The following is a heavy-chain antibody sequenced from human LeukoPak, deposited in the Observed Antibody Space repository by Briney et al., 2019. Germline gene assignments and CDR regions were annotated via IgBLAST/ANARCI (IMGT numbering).Heavy chain of an antibody. CDR2: IYYSGST. J-gene: IGHJ6*02. D-gene: IGHD3-3*01. V-gene: IGHV4-31*03. CDR3: AAAYYDFWSGNEDYYGMDV. Sequence: PSQTLSLTCTVSGGSISSGGYYWSWIRQHPGKGLEWIGYIYYSGSTYYNPSLKSRVTISVDTSKNQFSQKLSSVTAADTAVYYCAAAYYDFWSGNEDYYGMDVWGQGTTVTVSS. CDR1: GGSISSGGYY.